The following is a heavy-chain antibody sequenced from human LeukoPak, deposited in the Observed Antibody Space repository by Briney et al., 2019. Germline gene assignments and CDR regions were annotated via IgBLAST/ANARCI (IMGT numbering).Heavy chain of an antibody. CDR1: GGSISSGDYY. J-gene: IGHJ5*02. CDR3: ARAPAATNWFDP. CDR2: IYYSGST. D-gene: IGHD2-15*01. Sequence: SETLSLTCTVSGGSISSGDYYWSWIRQPPGKGLEWIGYIYYSGSTYYNPSLKSRVTISVDTSKNQFSLKLSSVTAADTAVYYCARAPAATNWFDPWGQGTLVTVPS. V-gene: IGHV4-30-4*08.